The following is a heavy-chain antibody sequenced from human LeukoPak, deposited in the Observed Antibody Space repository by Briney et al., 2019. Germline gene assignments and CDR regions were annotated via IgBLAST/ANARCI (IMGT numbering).Heavy chain of an antibody. CDR1: GYTFTSYA. CDR3: VREWDHTRMTFDI. D-gene: IGHD1-26*01. Sequence: GASVKVSCKASGYTFTSYAISWVRQAPGQGLEWMGWIGTYNGNTKYAQEFQGRVTMTTDTSTSTGYMELRNLRSDDTAVYFCVREWDHTRMTFDIWGQGTMVTVSS. CDR2: IGTYNGNT. J-gene: IGHJ3*02. V-gene: IGHV1-18*01.